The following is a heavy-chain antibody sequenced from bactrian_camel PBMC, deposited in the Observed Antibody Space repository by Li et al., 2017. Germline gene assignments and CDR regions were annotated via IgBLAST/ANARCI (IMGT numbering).Heavy chain of an antibody. D-gene: IGHD2*01. CDR3: APVVSNY. CDR1: GFPFSTYG. V-gene: IGHV3S1*01. J-gene: IGHJ4*01. CDR2: MISTGGRT. Sequence: VQLVESGGGLVQPGGSLRLSCAASGFPFSTYGMTWVRQAPGKGLEWVSVMISTGGRTYYADSVKGRFTISRDNAKNTLYLQMDSVKSEDTATYFCAPVVSNYWGQGTQVTVS.